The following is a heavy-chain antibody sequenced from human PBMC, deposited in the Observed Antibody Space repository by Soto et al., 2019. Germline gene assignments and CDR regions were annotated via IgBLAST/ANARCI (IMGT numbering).Heavy chain of an antibody. D-gene: IGHD4-17*01. V-gene: IGHV1-69*02. CDR1: GGTFSSYT. CDR2: IIPILGIA. J-gene: IGHJ2*01. CDR3: ARTAVTSGYWYFDL. Sequence: QVQLVQSGAEVKKPGSSVKVSCKASGGTFSSYTISWVRQAPGQGLEWMGRIIPILGIANYAQKFQGRVTITAGKSTSIAYMELSSLRSEDTAVYYCARTAVTSGYWYFDLWGRGTLVTVSS.